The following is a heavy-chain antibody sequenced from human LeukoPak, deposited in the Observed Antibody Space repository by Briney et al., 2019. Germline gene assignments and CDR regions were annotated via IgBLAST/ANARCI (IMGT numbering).Heavy chain of an antibody. V-gene: IGHV3-30*02. J-gene: IGHJ4*02. CDR3: AKDIGYSYGSFDY. CDR1: GFTFSSYG. D-gene: IGHD5-18*01. CDR2: IRYDGSNK. Sequence: PGGSLRLSCAASGFTFSSYGMHWVRQAPGKGLEWVAFIRYDGSNKYYADSVKGRFTISRDNSKNTLYLQMNSLRAEDTAVHYCAKDIGYSYGSFDYWGQGTLVTVSS.